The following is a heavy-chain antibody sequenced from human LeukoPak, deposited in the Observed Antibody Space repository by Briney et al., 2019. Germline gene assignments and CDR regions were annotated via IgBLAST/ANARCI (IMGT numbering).Heavy chain of an antibody. J-gene: IGHJ4*02. CDR2: ISAYTGNS. Sequence: ASVKVSCKASGFTFSSYAISWVRQAPGEGLEGMGWISAYTGNSKYAQKSQGRVTITTYKYTRTAYMELRSLRTDDTAVDYCARGKKDYYDYDSWGQGTLVTVSS. D-gene: IGHD3-22*01. CDR1: GFTFSSYA. CDR3: ARGKKDYYDYDS. V-gene: IGHV1-18*01.